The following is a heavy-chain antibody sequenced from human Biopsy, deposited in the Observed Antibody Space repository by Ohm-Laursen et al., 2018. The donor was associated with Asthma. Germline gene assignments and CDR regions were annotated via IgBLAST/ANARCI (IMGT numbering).Heavy chain of an antibody. J-gene: IGHJ4*02. CDR1: GLTFRNYG. Sequence: SLRLSCSASGLTFRNYGMHWVRQAPGKGLEWVALISFDGSTKYFADSVKGRFTISRDNSKNTLYLQMNSLRAEDTAVCYCARAISSSWWAVEYWGQGTLVTVSS. D-gene: IGHD6-6*01. CDR2: ISFDGSTK. CDR3: ARAISSSWWAVEY. V-gene: IGHV3-30*03.